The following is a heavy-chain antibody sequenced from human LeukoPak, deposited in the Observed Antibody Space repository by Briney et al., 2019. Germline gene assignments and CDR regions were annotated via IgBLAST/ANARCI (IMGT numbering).Heavy chain of an antibody. CDR3: ARDARTYYTPHGAFDI. J-gene: IGHJ3*02. CDR1: GGSISSGGYY. Sequence: PSQTLSLTCTVSGGSISSGGYYWSWIRQHPGKGLEWIGYIYYSGSTYYNPSLKSRVTISVDTSKNQFSLKLSSVTAADTAVYYCARDARTYYTPHGAFDIWGQGTMVTVSS. V-gene: IGHV4-31*03. CDR2: IYYSGST. D-gene: IGHD3-10*01.